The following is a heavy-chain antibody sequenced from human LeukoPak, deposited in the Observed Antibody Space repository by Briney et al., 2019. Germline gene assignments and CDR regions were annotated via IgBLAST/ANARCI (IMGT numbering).Heavy chain of an antibody. Sequence: GGSLRLSCAASGFTFSYYDMHWVRHATGKGLEWVSAIGTAGDTYYPGSVKGRFTISRENAKNSLYLQMNSLRAGDTAVYYCARGSYSGAVAGTIDYWGQGTLVTVSS. CDR2: IGTAGDT. D-gene: IGHD6-19*01. CDR3: ARGSYSGAVAGTIDY. V-gene: IGHV3-13*04. J-gene: IGHJ4*02. CDR1: GFTFSYYD.